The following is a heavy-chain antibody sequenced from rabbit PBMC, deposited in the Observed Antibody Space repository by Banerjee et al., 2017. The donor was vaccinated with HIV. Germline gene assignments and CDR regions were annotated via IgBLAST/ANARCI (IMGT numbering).Heavy chain of an antibody. CDR3: ARETWGATGNYGL. D-gene: IGHD7-1*01. V-gene: IGHV1S40*01. Sequence: QSLEESGGDLVKPGASLTLTCTASGVSFSFNSYMCWVRQAPGKGLEWIACIGTGFGDTYYANWAKGRFTISKTSSTTVTLQVTSLTAADTATYFCARETWGATGNYGLWGPGTLVTVS. J-gene: IGHJ6*01. CDR2: IGTGFGDT. CDR1: GVSFSFNSY.